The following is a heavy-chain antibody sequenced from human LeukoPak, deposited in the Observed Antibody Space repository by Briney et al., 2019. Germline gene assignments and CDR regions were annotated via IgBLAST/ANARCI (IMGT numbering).Heavy chain of an antibody. CDR1: GVAFSSDS. Sequence: GRTLRLSCAASGVAFSSDSMDCGCEAPGRGLECGSSISSSRRYIYYAGSSKGRFTISRDNAKNSLYLRRSSWRAEDTAVYYCARDKTVTPQLMDVWGKGTTVSVSS. CDR3: ARDKTVTPQLMDV. V-gene: IGHV3-21*04. D-gene: IGHD4-17*01. CDR2: ISSSRRYI. J-gene: IGHJ6*03.